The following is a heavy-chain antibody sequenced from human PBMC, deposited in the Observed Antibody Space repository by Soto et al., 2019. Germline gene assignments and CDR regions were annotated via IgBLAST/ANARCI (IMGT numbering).Heavy chain of an antibody. CDR2: IYPATGDT. J-gene: IGHJ4*02. Sequence: QVQLVQSGAEMKSPGSSVKVSCKATGYIFIGSYLHWIRQAPGQGPEWMGSIYPATGDTDYAQTYQGRVILTGDTAIGTAYMELIWLTFDDTGMYYCARGPSEWGQGTLVTVSS. V-gene: IGHV1-2*02. CDR3: ARGPSE. CDR1: GYIFIGSY.